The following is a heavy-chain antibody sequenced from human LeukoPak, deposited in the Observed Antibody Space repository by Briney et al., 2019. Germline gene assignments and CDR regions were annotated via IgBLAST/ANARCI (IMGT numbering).Heavy chain of an antibody. Sequence: SQTLSLTCTVSGGSINSGAYYWNWIRQPPGKGLEWIGHIYYSGSTYYNPSLKSRITISVDTSKNQFSLKLSSVTAADTAVYYCARFVVVPGLGYWGQGTLVTVSS. J-gene: IGHJ4*02. CDR2: IYYSGST. D-gene: IGHD2-2*01. V-gene: IGHV4-30-4*08. CDR1: GGSINSGAYY. CDR3: ARFVVVPGLGY.